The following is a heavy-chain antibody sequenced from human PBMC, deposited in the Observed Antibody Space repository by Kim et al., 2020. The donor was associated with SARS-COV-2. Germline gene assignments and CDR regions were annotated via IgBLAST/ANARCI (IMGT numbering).Heavy chain of an antibody. D-gene: IGHD6-19*01. CDR2: TNYYGDA. CDR3: ARYITVPASSYADY. J-gene: IGHJ4*02. CDR1: GASISTQNYY. V-gene: IGHV4-39*07. Sequence: SETLSLTCTVSGASISTQNYYWGWIRQPPGKGLEGIGMTNYYGDAYYNPSLKSRVTISVDTSKNQFSLRLTSVTAADTAIYYCARYITVPASSYADYWGQGTLATVSS.